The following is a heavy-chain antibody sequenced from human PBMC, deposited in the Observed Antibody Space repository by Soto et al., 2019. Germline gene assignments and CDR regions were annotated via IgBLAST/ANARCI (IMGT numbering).Heavy chain of an antibody. V-gene: IGHV1-18*01. CDR3: ARVQWEDDILTGTEWFDY. J-gene: IGHJ4*02. D-gene: IGHD3-9*01. Sequence: QVQLVQSGAEVKKPGASVKVSCKASGYTFTSYGISWVRQAPGQGLEWMGWISAYNGNTNYAQKVQGKVTMTTDTSTSTDYMELRSLRSDDTAVYYCARVQWEDDILTGTEWFDYWGQGTLVTVSS. CDR2: ISAYNGNT. CDR1: GYTFTSYG.